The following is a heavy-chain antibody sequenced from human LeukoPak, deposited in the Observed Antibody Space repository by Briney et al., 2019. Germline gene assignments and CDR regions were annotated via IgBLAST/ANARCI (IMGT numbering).Heavy chain of an antibody. CDR3: AGDAGGTDAFDI. CDR1: GSTLTELS. Sequence: ASVKVSCKVSGSTLTELSMHWLRQAPGKGLEWMGGFDPEDGETFYAQDFQGRVIMTEDTSTDTAYMELSSLRSEDTAVYYCAGDAGGTDAFDIWGQGTMVTVSS. J-gene: IGHJ3*02. CDR2: FDPEDGET. V-gene: IGHV1-24*01. D-gene: IGHD1-1*01.